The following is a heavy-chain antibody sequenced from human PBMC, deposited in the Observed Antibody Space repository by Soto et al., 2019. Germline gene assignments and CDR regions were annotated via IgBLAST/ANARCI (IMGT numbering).Heavy chain of an antibody. Sequence: QVQLVQSGAEVKKPGASVKVSCTASGFTFTDYDVNWVRQAAGQGLEWMGSMNPNSDTTDYAQMFQGRLTLTRNTSRGPGYLELSSLSSEDTAVYYCARVTVTTGSLYQYWYYMDVWGKGTTVTVSS. V-gene: IGHV1-8*01. CDR1: GFTFTDYD. CDR3: ARVTVTTGSLYQYWYYMDV. CDR2: MNPNSDTT. J-gene: IGHJ6*03. D-gene: IGHD4-17*01.